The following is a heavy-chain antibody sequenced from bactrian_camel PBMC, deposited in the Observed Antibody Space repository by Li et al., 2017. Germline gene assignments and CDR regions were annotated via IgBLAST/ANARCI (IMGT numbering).Heavy chain of an antibody. D-gene: IGHD3*01. V-gene: IGHV3S55*01. CDR3: AQDFPEFAHPRPAGTGRYRRGTPHCESDSAFNL. CDR1: GPTCC. Sequence: VQLVESGGGSVQAGGSLRLSCTASGPTCCMAWFRQAAGAERERVGYMDSDGTTTLSNSVKGRFTISWDSAKRTLFLQMNNLKPEDTATYYCAQDFPEFAHPRPAGTGRYRRGTPHCESDSAFNLWGQGTQVTVS. J-gene: IGHJ4*01. CDR2: MDSDGTT.